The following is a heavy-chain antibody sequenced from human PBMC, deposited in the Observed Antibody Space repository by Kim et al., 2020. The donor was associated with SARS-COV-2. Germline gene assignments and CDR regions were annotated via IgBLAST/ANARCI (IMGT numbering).Heavy chain of an antibody. CDR1: GGTFSSYA. Sequence: SVKVSCKASGGTFSSYAISWVRQAPGQGLEWMGGIIPIFGTANYAQKFQGRVTITADESTSTAYMELSSLRSEDTAVYYCARALIPPSSPEDNYYYYGMDVWGQGTTVTVSS. CDR3: ARALIPPSSPEDNYYYYGMDV. J-gene: IGHJ6*02. D-gene: IGHD6-13*01. CDR2: IIPIFGTA. V-gene: IGHV1-69*13.